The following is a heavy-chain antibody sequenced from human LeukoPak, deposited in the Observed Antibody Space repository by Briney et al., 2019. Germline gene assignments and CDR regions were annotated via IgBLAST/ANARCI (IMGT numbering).Heavy chain of an antibody. D-gene: IGHD4-11*01. CDR3: ARLNDYQGDY. CDR1: GGSISSSSYY. V-gene: IGHV4-39*07. CDR2: IYYSGST. J-gene: IGHJ4*02. Sequence: SETLSLTCTVSGGSISSSSYYWGWIRQPPGTGLEWIGSIYYSGSTYYNPSLKSRVTISVDMSKNQFSLKLGSVTAADTAVYYCARLNDYQGDYWGQGTLVTVSS.